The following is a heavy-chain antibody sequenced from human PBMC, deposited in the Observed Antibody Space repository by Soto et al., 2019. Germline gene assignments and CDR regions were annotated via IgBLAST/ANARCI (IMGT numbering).Heavy chain of an antibody. Sequence: QVQLQESGPGLVKPSQTLSLTCIVSGGSISSGDYYWSWVRQPPGKGLEWIGYIYYSGSTYYKPSLKSRVTTSADTSKNQFSLKLSSVTAADTAVYYCARAKGLLTVTTSWFDPWGQGTLVTVSS. CDR3: ARAKGLLTVTTSWFDP. CDR2: IYYSGST. D-gene: IGHD4-17*01. J-gene: IGHJ5*02. V-gene: IGHV4-30-4*01. CDR1: GGSISSGDYY.